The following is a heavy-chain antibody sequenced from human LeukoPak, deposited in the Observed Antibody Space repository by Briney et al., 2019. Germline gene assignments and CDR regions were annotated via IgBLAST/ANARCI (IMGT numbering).Heavy chain of an antibody. CDR1: GYTAIDYY. CDR2: INPTSGST. V-gene: IGHV1-46*01. Sequence: ASVKVSCKASGYTAIDYYMHWVRQAPGPGLEWMGMINPTSGSTDYAQTFQGRVTMTRDTPTSVFYMEMNGLTSDDTAVYYCARDGGGWLDPWGQGTLVTVSS. J-gene: IGHJ5*02. D-gene: IGHD3-16*01. CDR3: ARDGGGWLDP.